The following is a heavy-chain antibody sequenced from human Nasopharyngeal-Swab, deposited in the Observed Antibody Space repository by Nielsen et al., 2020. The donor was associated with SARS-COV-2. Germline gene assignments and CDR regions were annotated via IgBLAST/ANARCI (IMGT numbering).Heavy chain of an antibody. V-gene: IGHV1-24*01. CDR3: ATGVAVAGRTHFVDY. Sequence: ASVKVFCKVSGYTLTELSMHWVRQAPGKGLEWMGGFDLEDGETIYAQKFQGRVTMTEDTSTDTAYMELSSLRSEDTAVYYCATGVAVAGRTHFVDYWGQGTLVTVSS. CDR1: GYTLTELS. J-gene: IGHJ4*02. CDR2: FDLEDGET. D-gene: IGHD6-19*01.